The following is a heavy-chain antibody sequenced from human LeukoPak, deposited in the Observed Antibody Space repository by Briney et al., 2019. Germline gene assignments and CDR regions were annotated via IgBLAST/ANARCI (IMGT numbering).Heavy chain of an antibody. CDR2: VYSGGST. J-gene: IGHJ4*02. CDR1: GFTVSNNY. CDR3: ARGYSSGWYLGNFDY. D-gene: IGHD6-19*01. V-gene: IGHV3-53*01. Sequence: QPGGSLRLSCAASGFTVSNNYMSWVRQAPGKGLEWVSVVYSGGSTYYADSVKGRFTISRDNSKDTLYLQMNSLRAEDTAVYYCARGYSSGWYLGNFDYWGQGTLVTVSS.